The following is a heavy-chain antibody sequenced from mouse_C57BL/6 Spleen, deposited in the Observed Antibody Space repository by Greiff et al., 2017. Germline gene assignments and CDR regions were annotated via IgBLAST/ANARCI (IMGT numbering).Heavy chain of an antibody. J-gene: IGHJ4*01. D-gene: IGHD2-5*01. CDR3: ARVSKNYSYAMDY. CDR2: IDPSDSYT. Sequence: QVQLQQPGAELVMPGASVKLSCKASGYTFTSYWMHWVKQRPGQGLEWIGEIDPSDSYTNYNQKFKGKSTLTVDTSSSTAYMQLSSLTSEDSAVYYCARVSKNYSYAMDYWGQGTSVTVSS. CDR1: GYTFTSYW. V-gene: IGHV1-69*01.